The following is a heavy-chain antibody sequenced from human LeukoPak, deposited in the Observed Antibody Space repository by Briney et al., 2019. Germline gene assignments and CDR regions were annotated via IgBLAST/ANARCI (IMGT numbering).Heavy chain of an antibody. CDR3: VKGGWFGQSPSDVFHM. D-gene: IGHD3-10*01. CDR1: GFTFSSFA. V-gene: IGHV3-23*01. J-gene: IGHJ3*02. CDR2: VSVSGATT. Sequence: GGSLRLSCAASGFTFSSFAMSWVRQAPGRGLEWISGVSVSGATTNHADSVKGRFTISRDNSKNTLYLQMNSLRVEDTAVYYCVKGGWFGQSPSDVFHMWGQGTGVTVSS.